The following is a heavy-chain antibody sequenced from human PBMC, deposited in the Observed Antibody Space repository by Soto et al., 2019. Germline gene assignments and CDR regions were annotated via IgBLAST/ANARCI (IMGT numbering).Heavy chain of an antibody. Sequence: QVHLVQSGAEVRKPGASVKVSCKASGYTFSSYAMHWVRQAPGQRLEWMGWINAGYGNTKSSQKFQDRVTISRDTSASTAYMELTSLRSEDTAVYYCARDTGDGTFDFWGTGTLVNFSS. J-gene: IGHJ4*02. V-gene: IGHV1-3*01. CDR3: ARDTGDGTFDF. CDR2: INAGYGNT. D-gene: IGHD7-27*01. CDR1: GYTFSSYA.